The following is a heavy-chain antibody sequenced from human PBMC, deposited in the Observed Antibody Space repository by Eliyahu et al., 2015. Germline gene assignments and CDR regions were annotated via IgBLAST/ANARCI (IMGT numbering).Heavy chain of an antibody. V-gene: IGHV4-61*01. CDR3: ARSHSGSYRLDY. CDR1: GGSVTSANYY. J-gene: IGHJ4*02. Sequence: QVQLQESGPGLVKPSETLSLTCTVSGGSVTSANYYWNWIRQPPGKGLEWIGYIYHSGSTNYNPSLKSRVTMSVDTSKNQFSLKLSSVTAADTAVYYCARSHSGSYRLDYWGQGTLVTVSS. D-gene: IGHD1-26*01. CDR2: IYHSGST.